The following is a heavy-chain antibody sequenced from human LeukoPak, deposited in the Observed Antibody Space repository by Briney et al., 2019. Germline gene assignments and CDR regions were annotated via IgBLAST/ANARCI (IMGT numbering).Heavy chain of an antibody. D-gene: IGHD2-2*01. V-gene: IGHV3-30*02. J-gene: IGHJ3*02. CDR2: IRYDGGNK. CDR3: ANLEDCSSTSCRSPDAFDI. CDR1: GFIFSSYG. Sequence: GGSLRLSCAASGFIFSSYGMHWVRQAPGKGLEWVAFIRYDGGNKYYADSVKGRFTISRDNSRNTLYLQMNSLRAEDTAVYYCANLEDCSSTSCRSPDAFDIWGQGTMVTVSS.